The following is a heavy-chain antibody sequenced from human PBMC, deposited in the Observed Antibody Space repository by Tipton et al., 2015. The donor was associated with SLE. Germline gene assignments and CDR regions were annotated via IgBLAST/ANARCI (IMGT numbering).Heavy chain of an antibody. CDR2: IYYSGST. Sequence: LRLSCTVSGGSVSSGSYYWAWIRQPPGKGPEWIGTIYYSGSTYYYPSLKSRITISVDTSKNQFSLEVRSVTAADTAVYYCVRVEGAYDQYYFDSWGQGTLVTVSS. V-gene: IGHV4-39*07. CDR1: GGSVSSGSYY. D-gene: IGHD5-12*01. J-gene: IGHJ4*02. CDR3: VRVEGAYDQYYFDS.